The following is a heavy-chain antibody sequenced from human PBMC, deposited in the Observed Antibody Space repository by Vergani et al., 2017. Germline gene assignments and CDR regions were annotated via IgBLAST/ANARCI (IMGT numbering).Heavy chain of an antibody. CDR2: ISYSGST. D-gene: IGHD6-13*01. Sequence: QVQLQESGPGLVQPSQTLSLTCTVSGGSISSGGFYWSWIRQHPGKGLEWIGYISYSGSTYYNPSLKRRVTISVDTSKNQFSLKLSSVTAADTAVYYCARDRWSSSWYYFDYWGQGTLVTGSS. V-gene: IGHV4-31*03. CDR1: GGSISSGGFY. J-gene: IGHJ4*02. CDR3: ARDRWSSSWYYFDY.